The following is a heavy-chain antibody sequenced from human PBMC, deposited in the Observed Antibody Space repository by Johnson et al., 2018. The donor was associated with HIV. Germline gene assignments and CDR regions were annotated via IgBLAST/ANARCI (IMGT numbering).Heavy chain of an antibody. CDR1: GFTFSSFA. J-gene: IGHJ3*02. CDR3: ARLRDGYNFDAFDI. Sequence: QEQLVESGGGVVQPGRSLRLSCEGSGFTFSSFAIHWVRQAPGKGLEWVALISYDGSNKYYADSVKGRFTISRDNSKNSLYLQMNSLRAEDTALYYCARLRDGYNFDAFDIWGQGTMVTVSS. CDR2: ISYDGSNK. D-gene: IGHD5-24*01. V-gene: IGHV3-30*04.